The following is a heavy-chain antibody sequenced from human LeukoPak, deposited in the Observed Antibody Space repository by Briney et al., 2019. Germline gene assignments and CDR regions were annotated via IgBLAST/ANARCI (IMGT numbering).Heavy chain of an antibody. CDR3: ARGGGGATGFGY. CDR1: GFTLPTHD. V-gene: IGHV3-30*02. J-gene: IGHJ4*02. D-gene: IGHD5-12*01. Sequence: GGSLRLSCAASGFTLPTHDMHWVRQAPGKGLEWVAFIQYDASKRYYADSVKGRFTISRDNAKNSLYLQMNSLRAEDTAVYYCARGGGGATGFGYWGQGTLVTVSS. CDR2: IQYDASKR.